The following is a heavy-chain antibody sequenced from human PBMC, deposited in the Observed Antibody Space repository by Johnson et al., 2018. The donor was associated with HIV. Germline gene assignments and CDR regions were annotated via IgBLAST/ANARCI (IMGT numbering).Heavy chain of an antibody. CDR2: INWNGGKT. CDR1: GFTFDDYD. Sequence: VQLVESGGGLVQPGGSLRLSCVASGFTFDDYDMSWVRQAPGKGLEWVSGINWNGGKTGYADSVKGRFTISRDNAKNSLYLQMNSLRAEDTAVYYCARNLRQLDPDAFDIWGQGTVVTVSS. CDR3: ARNLRQLDPDAFDI. J-gene: IGHJ3*02. V-gene: IGHV3-20*04. D-gene: IGHD6-13*01.